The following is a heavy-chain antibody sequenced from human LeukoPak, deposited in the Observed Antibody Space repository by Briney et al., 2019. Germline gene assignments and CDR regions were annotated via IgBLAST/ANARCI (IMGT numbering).Heavy chain of an antibody. D-gene: IGHD6-13*01. CDR3: AGEVDGYSSSWYDWGARAYYYYYGMDV. CDR1: GGSISSSSYY. Sequence: ETLSLICTVSGGSISSSSYYWGWIRQPPGKGLEWIGSIYYSGSTYYNPSLKSRVTISVDTSKNQFSLKLSSVTAADTAVYYCAGEVDGYSSSWYDWGARAYYYYYGMDVWGQGTTVTVSS. CDR2: IYYSGST. V-gene: IGHV4-39*02. J-gene: IGHJ6*02.